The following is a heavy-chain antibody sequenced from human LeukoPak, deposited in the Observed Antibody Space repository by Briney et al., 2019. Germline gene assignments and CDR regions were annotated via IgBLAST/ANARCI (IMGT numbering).Heavy chain of an antibody. CDR1: GFTFSSSW. D-gene: IGHD4-17*01. J-gene: IGHJ4*02. CDR3: ARDQGGALDY. CDR2: MNQDRSAK. Sequence: GGSLRLSCAASGFTFSSSWMAWVRQTPGKGPEWVANMNQDRSAKHYLDSVKGRFTISRDNAKNSLYLRMNSLRVEDTAVYFCARDQGGALDYWGQGTLVTVSS. V-gene: IGHV3-7*01.